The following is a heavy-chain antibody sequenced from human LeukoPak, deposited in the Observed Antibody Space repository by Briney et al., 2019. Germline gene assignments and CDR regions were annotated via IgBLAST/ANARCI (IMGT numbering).Heavy chain of an antibody. J-gene: IGHJ4*02. CDR3: ARLGDSSGYYGVDY. CDR2: ISGSGDST. CDR1: GFTFSSYA. Sequence: GGSLRLSCAASGFTFSSYAMIWVRQAPGKGLEWVSAISGSGDSTYYADSVKGRFTTSRDNSKNTLFLQMNSLRAEDTAVYYCARLGDSSGYYGVDYWGQGTLVTVSS. V-gene: IGHV3-23*01. D-gene: IGHD3-22*01.